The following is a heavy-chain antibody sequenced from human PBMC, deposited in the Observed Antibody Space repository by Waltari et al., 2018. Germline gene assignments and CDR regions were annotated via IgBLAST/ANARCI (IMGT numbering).Heavy chain of an antibody. V-gene: IGHV4-34*01. CDR2: INHSGSP. CDR1: GGSFSGYY. D-gene: IGHD6-13*01. J-gene: IGHJ6*02. Sequence: QVQLQQWGAGLLKPSETLSLTCAVYGGSFSGYYWSWIRQPPGKGLEWIGEINHSGSPNYNPSLKSRVTISVDTSKNQFSLKLSSVTAADTAVYYCASRKQQLLIYYYYGMDVWGQGTTVTVSS. CDR3: ASRKQQLLIYYYYGMDV.